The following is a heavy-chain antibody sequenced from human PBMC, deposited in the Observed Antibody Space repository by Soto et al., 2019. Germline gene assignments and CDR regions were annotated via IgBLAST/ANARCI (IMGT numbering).Heavy chain of an antibody. CDR2: IDPSDSYT. D-gene: IGHD2-8*01. V-gene: IGHV5-10-1*01. CDR1: GNSFTRNW. Sequence: GESLKISCKDSGNSFTRNWINWVRQMSGKGLEWMGRIDPSDSYTNYSPSFQGHVTISADKSISTAYLQWSSLKASDTAMYYCARQRSGNNPGANYYYYGMDVWGQGTTVTVSS. J-gene: IGHJ6*02. CDR3: ARQRSGNNPGANYYYYGMDV.